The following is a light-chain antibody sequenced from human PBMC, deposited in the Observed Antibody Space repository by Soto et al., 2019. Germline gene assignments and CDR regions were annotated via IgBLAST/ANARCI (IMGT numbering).Light chain of an antibody. V-gene: IGKV1-17*01. Sequence: DIQMTQSPSSLSASVGDRVTITCRASQAIRNELAWYQQKPGKAPKRLIYSAFSLENGVPSRFSGSGSGTTFTLTIRSLQPEDFATYYCLQWNSYPRTFGVGTKVEVK. CDR3: LQWNSYPRT. CDR2: SAF. J-gene: IGKJ4*01. CDR1: QAIRNE.